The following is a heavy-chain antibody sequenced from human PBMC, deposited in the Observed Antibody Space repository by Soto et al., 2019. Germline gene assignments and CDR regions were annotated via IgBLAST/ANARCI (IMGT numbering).Heavy chain of an antibody. CDR1: GDSVSSNSAA. CDR3: ASTSTTPDSSGWYYFDY. J-gene: IGHJ4*02. V-gene: IGHV6-1*01. D-gene: IGHD6-19*01. Sequence: SQTLSLTCAISGDSVSSNSAAWNWIRQSPSRGLEWLGRTYYRSKWYNDYAVSVKSRITINPDTSKNQFSLQLNSVTPEDTAVYYCASTSTTPDSSGWYYFDYWGQGTLVTVSS. CDR2: TYYRSKWYN.